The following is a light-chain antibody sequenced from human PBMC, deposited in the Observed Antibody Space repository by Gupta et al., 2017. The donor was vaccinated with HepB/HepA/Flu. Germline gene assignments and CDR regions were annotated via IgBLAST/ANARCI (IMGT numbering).Light chain of an antibody. CDR3: PTSSEVPIS. CDR1: QSITTF. V-gene: IGKV1-39*01. CDR2: TAT. J-gene: IGKJ2*03. Sequence: DIQMTQSPSSLSASVGDRVTITCRASQSITTFVNGYQHKSGKAPKLRSDTATNLKSGVPSRCAGSGFGTDFTLTINSLQPEDFAIYVCPTSSEVPISFGKGPKLEIK.